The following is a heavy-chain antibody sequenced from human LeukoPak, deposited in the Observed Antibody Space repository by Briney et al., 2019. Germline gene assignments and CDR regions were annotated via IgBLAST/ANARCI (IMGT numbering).Heavy chain of an antibody. CDR3: ARDNHLGKYYDSSGMTI. Sequence: PGGSLRLSCAASGFTVGSNYMSWVRQAPGKGLEWVSVIYSGGSTYYADSVKGRFTISRDNSKNTLYLQMNSLRAEDTAVYYCARDNHLGKYYDSSGMTIWGQGTLVTVSS. D-gene: IGHD3-22*01. V-gene: IGHV3-66*01. CDR2: IYSGGST. CDR1: GFTVGSNY. J-gene: IGHJ4*02.